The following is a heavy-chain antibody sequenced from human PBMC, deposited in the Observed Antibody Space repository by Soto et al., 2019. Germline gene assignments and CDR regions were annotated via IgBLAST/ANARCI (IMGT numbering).Heavy chain of an antibody. D-gene: IGHD6-13*01. Sequence: VASLRLSFASSGFTFSDYYMSWIRQAPGRGLEWVSYISSSGSTIYYADSVKGRFTISRDNAKNSLYLQMNSLRAEDTAVYYCARGRPYSSSWSRSCYFDYWGQGT. J-gene: IGHJ4*02. V-gene: IGHV3-11*01. CDR3: ARGRPYSSSWSRSCYFDY. CDR1: GFTFSDYY. CDR2: ISSSGSTI.